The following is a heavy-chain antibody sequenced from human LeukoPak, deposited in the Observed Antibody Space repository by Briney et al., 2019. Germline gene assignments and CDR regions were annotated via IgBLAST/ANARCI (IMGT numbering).Heavy chain of an antibody. D-gene: IGHD3-9*01. V-gene: IGHV3-7*01. CDR3: ARDFDSRTRKIGRDSLYYYYYYMDV. Sequence: GGSLRLSCAASGFTFSSYWMSWVRQAPGKGLEWVANIKQDGSEKYYVDSVKGRFTISRDNAKNSLYLQMNSLRAEDTAVYYCARDFDSRTRKIGRDSLYYYYYYMDVWGKGTTVTVSS. CDR1: GFTFSSYW. CDR2: IKQDGSEK. J-gene: IGHJ6*03.